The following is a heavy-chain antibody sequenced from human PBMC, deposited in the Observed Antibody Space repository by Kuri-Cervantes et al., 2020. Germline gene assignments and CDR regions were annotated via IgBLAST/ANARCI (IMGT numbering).Heavy chain of an antibody. CDR3: ARGGPAGDCSGGNCYHSSYYYYMDV. J-gene: IGHJ6*03. V-gene: IGHV1-2*02. CDR1: GYTFTGYY. D-gene: IGHD2-15*01. Sequence: ASVKVSCKASGYTFTGYYIHWVRQAPGQGLEWMGWLNPNSGATKYAQNFQGRVTMTRGTSISTAYMELSRLTSDDTAVYYCARGGPAGDCSGGNCYHSSYYYYMDVWGKGTTVTVSS. CDR2: LNPNSGAT.